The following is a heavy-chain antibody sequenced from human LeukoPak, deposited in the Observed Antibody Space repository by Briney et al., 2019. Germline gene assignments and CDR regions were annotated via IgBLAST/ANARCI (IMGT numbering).Heavy chain of an antibody. CDR1: GGSISNYY. CDR3: ARDHDCSSTSCPNDAFDI. V-gene: IGHV4-4*07. Sequence: SETLSLTCTASGGSISNYYWSWIRQPAGKGLEWIGRIYCSGSTNYNPSLKSRVTMSVDTSKNQFALRLSSVTAADTAVYYCARDHDCSSTSCPNDAFDIWGQGTMVTVSS. CDR2: IYCSGST. J-gene: IGHJ3*02. D-gene: IGHD2-2*01.